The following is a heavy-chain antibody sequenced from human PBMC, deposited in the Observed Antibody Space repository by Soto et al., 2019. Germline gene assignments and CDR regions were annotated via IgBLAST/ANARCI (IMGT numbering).Heavy chain of an antibody. Sequence: GGSLRLSCATSGFTFHDYAMSWVRQAPGKGLEWVSAIAFTGSATYYADSVKGRFTISRDNSKNTLYLQMNSLRAEATAVYYCASSKMGRGLGYCSGGSCYDGSYYYYYGMDVWGQGTTVTVSS. V-gene: IGHV3-23*05. J-gene: IGHJ6*02. CDR3: ASSKMGRGLGYCSGGSCYDGSYYYYYGMDV. CDR2: IAFTGSAT. CDR1: GFTFHDYA. D-gene: IGHD2-15*01.